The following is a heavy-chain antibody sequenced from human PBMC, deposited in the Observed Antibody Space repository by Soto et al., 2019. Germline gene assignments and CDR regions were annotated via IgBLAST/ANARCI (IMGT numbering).Heavy chain of an antibody. V-gene: IGHV3-21*01. J-gene: IGHJ6*02. CDR1: GFTFSSYS. CDR3: ARMGSQRYDYYGLDV. CDR2: ISSSSSYI. Sequence: PGGSLRLSCAASGFTFSSYSMNWVRQAPGKGLEWVSSISSSSSYIYYADSVKGRFTISRDNAKNSLYLQMNSLRAEDTAVYYCARMGSQRYDYYGLDVWGQGTTVTVS. D-gene: IGHD6-25*01.